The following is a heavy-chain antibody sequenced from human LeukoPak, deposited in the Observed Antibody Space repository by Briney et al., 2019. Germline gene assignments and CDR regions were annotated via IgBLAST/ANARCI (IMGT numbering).Heavy chain of an antibody. CDR3: ARQGVATAIDY. D-gene: IGHD2-21*02. CDR1: GGSICNYY. J-gene: IGHJ4*02. Sequence: SETLSLTCTVSGGSICNYYWSWLRQPAGKALEGIGRITASGKYNFDPSLKSRVTMSVDTAMNLFALKLSSVTAADTAVYYCARQGVATAIDYWGQGTLVTVSS. CDR2: ITASGKY. V-gene: IGHV4-4*07.